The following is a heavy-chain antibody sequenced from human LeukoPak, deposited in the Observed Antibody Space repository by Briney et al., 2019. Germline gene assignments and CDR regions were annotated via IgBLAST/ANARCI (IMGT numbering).Heavy chain of an antibody. J-gene: IGHJ5*02. CDR1: GGSISSYY. CDR3: ARPGSSGYWFDP. D-gene: IGHD6-19*01. CDR2: IYYSGST. Sequence: SETLSLTCTVSGGSISSYYWSWIRQPPGKGLEWIGYIYYSGSTNYNPSLKSRVTISVDTSKNQFSLKLSSVTAADTAVYYCARPGSSGYWFDPWGQGTLVTVSS. V-gene: IGHV4-59*08.